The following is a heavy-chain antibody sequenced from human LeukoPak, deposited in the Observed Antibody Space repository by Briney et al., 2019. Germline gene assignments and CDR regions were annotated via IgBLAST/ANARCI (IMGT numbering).Heavy chain of an antibody. J-gene: IGHJ4*02. Sequence: ASVKVSCKASGYTFTSYGISWLRQAPRQGLEWMGWISTYNGNAKNAQRLQGRVTMNTDISTSTAYMELRSLRSDDTAVYYCARVHLPRYGDYVVVLPDYWGQGTLVTVSS. CDR2: ISTYNGNA. V-gene: IGHV1-18*01. CDR3: ARVHLPRYGDYVVVLPDY. CDR1: GYTFTSYG. D-gene: IGHD4-17*01.